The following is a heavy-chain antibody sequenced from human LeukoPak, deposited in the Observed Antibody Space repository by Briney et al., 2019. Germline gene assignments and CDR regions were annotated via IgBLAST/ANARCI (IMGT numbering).Heavy chain of an antibody. Sequence: GGSLRLSCAASGFTFSNAWMSWVRQAPGKGLEWVGRIKSKTDGGTTDYAAPVKGRFTISRDDSKNTLYLQMNSLRAEDTAVYYCAKDRPYSSSWYGEYFQHWGQGTLVTVSS. J-gene: IGHJ1*01. V-gene: IGHV3-15*01. CDR1: GFTFSNAW. CDR2: IKSKTDGGTT. D-gene: IGHD6-13*01. CDR3: AKDRPYSSSWYGEYFQH.